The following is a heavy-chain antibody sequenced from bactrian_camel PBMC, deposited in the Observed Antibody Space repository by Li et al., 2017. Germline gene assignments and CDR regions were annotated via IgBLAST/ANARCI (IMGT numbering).Heavy chain of an antibody. Sequence: VQLVESGGGSVQAGGSLSLSCTAEGYTFDGPSMGWYRQAPGKECELVSTITHISSTTLVADSMKDRFAISQDNAVNTLYLQMNNLKPEDTAVYYCAAASGSGNWCRLLRADFDLWGQGTQVTVS. J-gene: IGHJ6*01. CDR2: ITHISSTT. V-gene: IGHV3S55*01. CDR1: GYTFDGPS. CDR3: AAASGSGNWCRLLRADFDL. D-gene: IGHD2*01.